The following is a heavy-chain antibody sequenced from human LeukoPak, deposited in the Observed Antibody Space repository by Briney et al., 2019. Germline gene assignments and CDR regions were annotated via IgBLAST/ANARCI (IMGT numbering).Heavy chain of an antibody. CDR3: ARHDSFIPY. V-gene: IGHV3-23*01. CDR2: ISDNEGRT. CDR1: GFTFNYYA. D-gene: IGHD5-18*01. Sequence: GGSLRLSCAASGFTFNYYARSGVRQAPGKGLEWVSGISDNEGRTYYTDSVKGRFTISRDNAKNTVYLQMHNLRADDTAVYFCARHDSFIPYWGQGTLVTVSS. J-gene: IGHJ4*02.